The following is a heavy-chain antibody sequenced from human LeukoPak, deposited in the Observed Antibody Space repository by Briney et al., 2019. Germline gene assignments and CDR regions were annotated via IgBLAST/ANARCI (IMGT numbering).Heavy chain of an antibody. CDR2: IYYSGGT. CDR3: ASPNSGSPYWYFDL. V-gene: IGHV4-59*08. CDR1: GGSISSYY. Sequence: PSETLSLTCTVSGGSISSYYWTWIRQPPGKGLGLEWIGYIYYSGGTNYNPSLKSRVTISIDTSKNQVSLKLSSVTAADTAVYYCASPNSGSPYWYFDLWGRGTLVTVSS. D-gene: IGHD6-13*01. J-gene: IGHJ2*01.